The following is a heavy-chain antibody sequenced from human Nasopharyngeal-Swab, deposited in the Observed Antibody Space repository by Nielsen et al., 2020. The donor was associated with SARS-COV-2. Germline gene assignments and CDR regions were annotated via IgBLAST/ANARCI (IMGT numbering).Heavy chain of an antibody. CDR1: GYTFTSYG. Sequence: ASVKVSCKASGYTFTSYGISWVRQAPGQGLEWMGWISAYNGNTNYAQKLQGRVTMTTDTSTSTVYMELSSLRSEDTAVYYCARESIAAAGRDFDYWGQGTLVTVSS. CDR3: ARESIAAAGRDFDY. CDR2: ISAYNGNT. V-gene: IGHV1-18*01. D-gene: IGHD6-13*01. J-gene: IGHJ4*02.